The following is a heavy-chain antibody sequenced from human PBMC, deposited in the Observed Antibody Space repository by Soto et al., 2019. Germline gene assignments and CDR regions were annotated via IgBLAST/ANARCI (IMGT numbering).Heavy chain of an antibody. V-gene: IGHV3-7*03. Sequence: EVQLVESGGGLVQPGGSLRLSCAASGFTFSSYWKSWVRQAPGKGLEWVAHTRQDGGQEYYVDSVKGRFTISRDNAKNSLYLQMNSLRVEDTAVYYCARYPNPTVAGLPFDLWGQGTLVTVSS. D-gene: IGHD6-19*01. J-gene: IGHJ4*02. CDR2: TRQDGGQE. CDR3: ARYPNPTVAGLPFDL. CDR1: GFTFSSYW.